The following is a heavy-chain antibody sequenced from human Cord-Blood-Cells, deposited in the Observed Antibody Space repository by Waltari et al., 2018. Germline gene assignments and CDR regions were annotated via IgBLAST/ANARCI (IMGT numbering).Heavy chain of an antibody. CDR2: INHSGST. V-gene: IGHV4-34*01. D-gene: IGHD3-22*01. Sequence: QVQLQQWGAGLLKPSETRSLTCAVYGGSFRGYYGSWIRQPPGKGREGIGEINHSGSTNYHPPLNSRVTISVDTSKNQFSLKLSSVTAADTAVYYCAREGGRNYYDSSGYYYYYGMDVWGQGTTVTVSS. CDR1: GGSFRGYY. CDR3: AREGGRNYYDSSGYYYYYGMDV. J-gene: IGHJ6*02.